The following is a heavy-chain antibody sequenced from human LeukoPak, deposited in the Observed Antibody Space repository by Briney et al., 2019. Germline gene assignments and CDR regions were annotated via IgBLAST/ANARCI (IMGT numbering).Heavy chain of an antibody. V-gene: IGHV4-61*02. CDR2: IYTSGST. CDR3: ARGPAAAIVFGTRLGWFDP. CDR1: GDSISSGNYY. J-gene: IGHJ5*02. Sequence: SETLSLTCTVSGDSISSGNYYWTWIRQPAGKGLEWIGRIYTSGSTNYNPSLKSRVTISVDTSKNQFSLKLSSVTAADTAVYYCARGPAAAIVFGTRLGWFDPWGQGTLVTVSS. D-gene: IGHD2-2*01.